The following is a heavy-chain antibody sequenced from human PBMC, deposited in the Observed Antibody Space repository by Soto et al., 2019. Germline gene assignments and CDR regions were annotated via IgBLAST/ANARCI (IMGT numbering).Heavy chain of an antibody. CDR3: ATSYGSGYRAFDY. CDR2: VNPILSMS. CDR1: GDTFSFYS. V-gene: IGHV1-69*04. D-gene: IGHD3-10*01. J-gene: IGHJ4*02. Sequence: QVQLVQSGAEVKRPGSSVKVSCKASGDTFSFYSINWVLQAPGLGLEWMGRVNPILSMSNYAQRFQGRVTMTADNATSTAHMELSGLRSEETAMYYCATSYGSGYRAFDYWGQGALVTVSS.